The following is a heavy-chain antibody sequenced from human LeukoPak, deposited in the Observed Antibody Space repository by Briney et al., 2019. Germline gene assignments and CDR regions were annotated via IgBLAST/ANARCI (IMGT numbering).Heavy chain of an antibody. CDR3: ARVELAEYFQH. D-gene: IGHD1-26*01. CDR2: IWYDGSNK. Sequence: GASLRLSRAASGFTFSSYGMRWVRHAPGKGLEWVAVIWYDGSNKYYADSVQGRFTISRDNSKNTLYLQMNSLRAEDTAVYYCARVELAEYFQHWGQGTLVTVSS. CDR1: GFTFSSYG. J-gene: IGHJ1*01. V-gene: IGHV3-33*01.